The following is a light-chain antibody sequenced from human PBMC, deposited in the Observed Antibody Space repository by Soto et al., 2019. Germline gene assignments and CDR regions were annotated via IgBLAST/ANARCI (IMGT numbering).Light chain of an antibody. CDR2: DVS. J-gene: IGLJ1*01. CDR1: SSDVGGYNY. Sequence: QSALTQPASVSGSPGQSITISCTGTSSDVGGYNYVSWYQQHPGKAPKLMIYDVSNRPSGVSNRFSGSKSGNTASLTISGLQAEDEADYYCSSYTSSSIFGIGTKLTVL. CDR3: SSYTSSSI. V-gene: IGLV2-14*01.